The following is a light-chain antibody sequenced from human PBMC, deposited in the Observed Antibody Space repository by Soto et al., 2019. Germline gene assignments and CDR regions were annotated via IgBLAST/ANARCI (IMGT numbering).Light chain of an antibody. CDR3: QQYYSSPVT. J-gene: IGKJ2*01. CDR1: QSVSSSY. Sequence: ENVLTQSPGTLSLSPGERATLSCRASQSVSSSYLTWYQQKPGQAPRLLIYGASSRATDIPDRFSGSGSGTDSTLTISRLEPEDVAVYYCQQYYSSPVTFGQGTKQEIK. V-gene: IGKV3-20*01. CDR2: GAS.